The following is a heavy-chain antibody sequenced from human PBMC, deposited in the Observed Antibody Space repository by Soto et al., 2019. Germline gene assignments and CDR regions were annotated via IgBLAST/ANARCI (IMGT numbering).Heavy chain of an antibody. CDR3: ARLRQLVTPSAYYYSYGMDV. J-gene: IGHJ6*02. CDR2: IYYSGST. Sequence: SETLSLTCTVSGGSISSSSYYWGWIRQPPGKGLEWIGSIYYSGSTYYNPSLKSRVTISVDTSKNQFSLKLSSVTAADTAVYYCARLRQLVTPSAYYYSYGMDVWGQGTTVTVSS. D-gene: IGHD6-6*01. CDR1: GGSISSSSYY. V-gene: IGHV4-39*01.